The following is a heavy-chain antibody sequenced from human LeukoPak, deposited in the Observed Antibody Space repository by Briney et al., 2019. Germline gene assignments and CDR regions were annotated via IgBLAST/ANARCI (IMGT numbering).Heavy chain of an antibody. CDR3: ARAHTSSYSSAFDI. CDR1: GFTFSSYD. CDR2: IGTAGDT. D-gene: IGHD6-13*01. Sequence: PGGSLRLSCAASGFTFSSYDMHWVRQATGKGLEWVSAIGTAGDTYYPGSVKGRFTISRENAKNSLYLQMNSLRAGDTAVYYCARAHTSSYSSAFDIWGQGTMVTVSS. J-gene: IGHJ3*02. V-gene: IGHV3-13*01.